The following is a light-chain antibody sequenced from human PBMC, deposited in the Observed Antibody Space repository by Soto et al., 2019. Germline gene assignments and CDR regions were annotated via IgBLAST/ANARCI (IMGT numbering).Light chain of an antibody. Sequence: EVVLTQSPATLSLAPGERATLSCRASQFLSSYLAWYQQKPGQPPRLLIYDTSNRATGIPARFSGSRSGTDFTLTISSLEPEDFGVYFCHQRNTFGQGTRLEIK. CDR1: QFLSSY. CDR3: HQRNT. CDR2: DTS. J-gene: IGKJ5*01. V-gene: IGKV3-11*01.